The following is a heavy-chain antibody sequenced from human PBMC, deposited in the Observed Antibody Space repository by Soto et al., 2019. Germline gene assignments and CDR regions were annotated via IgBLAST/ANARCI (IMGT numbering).Heavy chain of an antibody. CDR3: HGYGY. J-gene: IGHJ4*02. V-gene: IGHV3-53*01. CDR1: GFTVRANY. CDR2: IYSGGTT. D-gene: IGHD5-12*01. Sequence: EVQLVESGRGLIQPGGSLRLSCAVSGFTVRANYMSWVRQAPGKGLEWVSVIYSGGTTYYADSVKGRFIISRDISKNTLYLQMNILRAEDTAVYYCHGYGYWGQGTLVTVSS.